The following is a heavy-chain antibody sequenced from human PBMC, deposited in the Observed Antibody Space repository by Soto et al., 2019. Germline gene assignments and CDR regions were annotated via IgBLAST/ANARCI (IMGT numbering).Heavy chain of an antibody. D-gene: IGHD1-1*01. Sequence: SETLSLTCVASGVSVNNANWWTWVRQPPEKGLEWVGEIHSSGGNNYNSSLNGRVAMSLDKSRNLFLLDLNFVTAADTAVYFCATRDATPLDPISWAQGIPVTVSS. CDR2: IHSSGGN. V-gene: IGHV4-4*02. CDR3: ATRDATPLDPIS. J-gene: IGHJ5*02. CDR1: GVSVNNANW.